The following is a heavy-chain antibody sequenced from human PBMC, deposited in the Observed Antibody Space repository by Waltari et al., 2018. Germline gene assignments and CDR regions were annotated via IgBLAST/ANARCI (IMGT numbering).Heavy chain of an antibody. V-gene: IGHV1-46*01. CDR3: ARVDTAMSDAFDI. D-gene: IGHD5-18*01. Sequence: QVQLVQSGAEVKKPGASVKVSCKASGYTFTSYYMHWVRQAPGQGIEWMGIINPRGGRKSYAQKFQGRVTMTRETSTSTVYMELSSLRSEDTAVYYCARVDTAMSDAFDIWGQGTMVTVSS. J-gene: IGHJ3*02. CDR1: GYTFTSYY. CDR2: INPRGGRK.